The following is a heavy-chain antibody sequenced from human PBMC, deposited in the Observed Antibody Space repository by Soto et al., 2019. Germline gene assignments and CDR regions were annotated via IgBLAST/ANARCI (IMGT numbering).Heavy chain of an antibody. D-gene: IGHD3-10*01. V-gene: IGHV1-69*13. J-gene: IGHJ6*02. Sequence: ASVKVSCKASGGTFSSYAISWVRQAPGQGLEWMGGIIPIFGTANYAQKFQGRVTITADESTSTAYMELSSLRSEDTAVYYCARGLVRGGGPYYYYGLDVWGQGTTVTVSS. CDR3: ARGLVRGGGPYYYYGLDV. CDR1: GGTFSSYA. CDR2: IIPIFGTA.